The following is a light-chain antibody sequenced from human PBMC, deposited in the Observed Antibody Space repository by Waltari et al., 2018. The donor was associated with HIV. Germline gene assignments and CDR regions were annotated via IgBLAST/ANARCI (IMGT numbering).Light chain of an antibody. CDR3: QQYDSSVPGYT. J-gene: IGKJ2*01. Sequence: EIVMTQSPATLSVSPGERATLSCRASQSVSSNFLAWYQQKPGQAPRLLVYGASNRDTGIPDRFTGSGSGTDFTLTISRLEPEDFAVYYCQQYDSSVPGYTFGQGTKLEIK. V-gene: IGKV3-20*01. CDR2: GAS. CDR1: QSVSSNF.